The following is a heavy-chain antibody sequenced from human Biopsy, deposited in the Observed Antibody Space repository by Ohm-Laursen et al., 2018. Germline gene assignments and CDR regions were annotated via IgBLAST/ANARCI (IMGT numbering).Heavy chain of an antibody. CDR3: ARHPTGFWFDP. J-gene: IGHJ5*02. V-gene: IGHV4-39*01. CDR1: GGSVSSNVAY. Sequence: SETLSLTCTVSGGSVSSNVAYWAWIRRPPGKGLESIGSIFYSGITYYNPSLQSRVTMSVDTSKNQFSLNLTSVTAADTAVYYCARHPTGFWFDPWGQGTLVIVSS. CDR2: IFYSGIT.